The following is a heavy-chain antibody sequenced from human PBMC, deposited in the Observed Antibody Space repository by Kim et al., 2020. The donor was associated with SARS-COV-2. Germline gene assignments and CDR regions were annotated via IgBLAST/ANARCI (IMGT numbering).Heavy chain of an antibody. CDR2: IKSKTDGGTT. V-gene: IGHV3-15*01. CDR3: TTDNFPSLWAFDI. J-gene: IGHJ3*02. Sequence: GGSLRLSCAASGFTFSNAWMSWVRQAPGKGLEWVGRIKSKTDGGTTDYAAPVKGRFTISRDDSKNTLYLQMNSLKTEDTAVYYCTTDNFPSLWAFDIWGQGTMVTVSS. CDR1: GFTFSNAW. D-gene: IGHD3-16*01.